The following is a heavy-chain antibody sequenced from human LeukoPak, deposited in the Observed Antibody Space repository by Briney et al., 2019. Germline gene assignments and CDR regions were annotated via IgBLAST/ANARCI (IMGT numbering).Heavy chain of an antibody. CDR2: LAHSGGTT. CDR3: VATKATESYYYNMDV. Sequence: GGSLRLSCAASTFSFTSYAMNWVRQAPGMGLEWVSILAHSGGTTHYADSVKGRFTISRDNSKNTLYLQMNSLRAGDTAVYYCVATKATESYYYNMDVWGKGTTVTVSS. D-gene: IGHD1-14*01. CDR1: TFSFTSYA. V-gene: IGHV3-23*01. J-gene: IGHJ6*03.